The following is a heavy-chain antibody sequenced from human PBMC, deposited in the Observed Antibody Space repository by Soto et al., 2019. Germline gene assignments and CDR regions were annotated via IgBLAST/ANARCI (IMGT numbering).Heavy chain of an antibody. CDR1: GDSVSCYSAA. J-gene: IGHJ5*02. CDR3: VRDRYSSSGWFDP. CDR2: TYYRSRFFS. V-gene: IGHV6-1*01. Sequence: PQQTLTLTCTISGDSVSCYSAAWNWIRQSPSGGLEWLGRTYYRSRFFSDYAESVKSRIIINPDTSKNQFSLQLKSVTPEDTAVYYCVRDRYSSSGWFDPWGQGTPVTVSS. D-gene: IGHD3-10*01.